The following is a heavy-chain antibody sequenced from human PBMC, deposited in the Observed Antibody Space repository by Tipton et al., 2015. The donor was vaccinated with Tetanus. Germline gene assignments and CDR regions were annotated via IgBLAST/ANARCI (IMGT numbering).Heavy chain of an antibody. Sequence: SLRLSCAASGFIFSSYGIHWVRQAPGKGLEWLAVSWYDGTDKYYADSVKGRFTISRDNSKNTLYLQMNSLRAEDTALYYGAREADCSGGSCFSGDFATWGQGTQVTVSS. J-gene: IGHJ4*02. D-gene: IGHD2-15*01. CDR2: SWYDGTDK. CDR3: AREADCSGGSCFSGDFAT. CDR1: GFIFSSYG. V-gene: IGHV3-33*01.